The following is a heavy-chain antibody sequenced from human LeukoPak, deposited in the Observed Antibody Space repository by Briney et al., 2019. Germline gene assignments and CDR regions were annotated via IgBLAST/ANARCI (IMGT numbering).Heavy chain of an antibody. V-gene: IGHV4-59*01. CDR1: GVSISSYY. CDR3: ARGAYYGDYYFDY. CDR2: IYYSGST. Sequence: SETLSLTCTVSGVSISSYYWSWIRQPPGKGLEWIGYIYYSGSTNYNPSLKSRVTISVDTSKNQFSLKLSSVTAADTAVYYCARGAYYGDYYFDYWGQGTLVTVSS. J-gene: IGHJ4*02. D-gene: IGHD4-17*01.